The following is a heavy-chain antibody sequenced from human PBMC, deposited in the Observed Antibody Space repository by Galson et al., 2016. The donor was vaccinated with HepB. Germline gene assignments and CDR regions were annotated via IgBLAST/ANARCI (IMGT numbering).Heavy chain of an antibody. CDR1: GYRFTTYW. CDR2: IYPGDSNT. D-gene: IGHD2-2*01. Sequence: QSGAEVKKPGESLKISCKGSGYRFTTYWIGWVRQMPGKGLEWMGVIYPGDSNTRYSPSFQGQVTISVDKSISTAYLQWSSLKASDTAMYYCAREGRDCTSTSCYGYWYFDLWGRGTLVTVSS. CDR3: AREGRDCTSTSCYGYWYFDL. J-gene: IGHJ2*01. V-gene: IGHV5-51*01.